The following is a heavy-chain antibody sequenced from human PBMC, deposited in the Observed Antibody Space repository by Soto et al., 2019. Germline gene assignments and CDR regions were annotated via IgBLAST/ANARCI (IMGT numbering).Heavy chain of an antibody. CDR2: IIPTFGTA. CDR3: ARSSKQIFGVVTGPYYYYYGMDV. Sequence: GASVKVSCKASGGTFSSYAISWVRQAPGQGLEWMGGIIPTFGTANYAQKFQGRVTITADESASTAYMELSSLRSEDTAVYYCARSSKQIFGVVTGPYYYYYGMDVWGQGTTVTVSS. CDR1: GGTFSSYA. J-gene: IGHJ6*02. V-gene: IGHV1-69*13. D-gene: IGHD3-3*01.